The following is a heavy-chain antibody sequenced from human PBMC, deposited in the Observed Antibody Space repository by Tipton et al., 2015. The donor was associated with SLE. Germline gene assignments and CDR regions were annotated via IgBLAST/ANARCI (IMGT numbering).Heavy chain of an antibody. CDR2: IYYSGST. D-gene: IGHD3-10*01. V-gene: IGHV4-38-2*01. CDR3: ARGSGNFDY. Sequence: TLSLTCAVSGYSIRSGHYWGWIRQPPGKGLEWIGYIYYSGSTNYNPSLKSRVTISVDTSKNQFSLKLSSVTAADTAVYYCARGSGNFDYWGQGTLVTVSS. CDR1: GYSIRSGHY. J-gene: IGHJ4*02.